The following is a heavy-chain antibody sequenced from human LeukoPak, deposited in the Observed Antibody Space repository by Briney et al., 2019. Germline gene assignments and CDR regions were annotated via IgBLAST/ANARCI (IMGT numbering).Heavy chain of an antibody. J-gene: IGHJ4*02. Sequence: GGSLRLSCAASGFTFSSYWMSWVRQAPGKGLEWVANIKQDGSEKYYVDSVKGRFTISRDNAKNSLYLQMNSLRAEDTAVYYCARDAGPLGTDAIFFDYWGQGALVTVSS. D-gene: IGHD2-2*02. V-gene: IGHV3-7*01. CDR3: ARDAGPLGTDAIFFDY. CDR2: IKQDGSEK. CDR1: GFTFSSYW.